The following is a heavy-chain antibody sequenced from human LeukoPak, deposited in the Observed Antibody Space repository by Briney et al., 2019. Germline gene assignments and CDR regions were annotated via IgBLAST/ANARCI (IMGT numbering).Heavy chain of an antibody. D-gene: IGHD3-16*02. CDR1: GASLRSDDYY. Sequence: SETLSLTCTVSGASLRSDDYYWSWIRQVRGWGLEWIGYGHNSGTTFYKPSLKSRVIISVDTSKDQFSLRLDSVTAADTAVYFCARGGVIVLRTIYDYFDYWGQGTLVSVST. CDR2: GHNSGTT. CDR3: ARGGVIVLRTIYDYFDY. V-gene: IGHV4-31*03. J-gene: IGHJ4*02.